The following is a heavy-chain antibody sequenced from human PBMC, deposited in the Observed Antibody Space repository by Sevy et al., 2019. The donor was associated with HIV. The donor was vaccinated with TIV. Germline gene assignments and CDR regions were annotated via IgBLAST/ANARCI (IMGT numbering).Heavy chain of an antibody. V-gene: IGHV3-7*01. CDR1: GFIFRSSW. J-gene: IGHJ4*02. CDR2: IKEVGSEK. D-gene: IGHD1-26*01. Sequence: GGSLRLSCAVSGFIFRSSWMSWVRQAPGKGLEWVANIKEVGSEKNYVESVRGRFTISRDNAKNSLDLQMSSLRAEDTAVYYCARLSGSYYYWGQGTLVTVSS. CDR3: ARLSGSYYY.